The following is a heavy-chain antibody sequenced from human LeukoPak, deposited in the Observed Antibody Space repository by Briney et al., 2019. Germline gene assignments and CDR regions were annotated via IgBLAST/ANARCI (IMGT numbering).Heavy chain of an antibody. V-gene: IGHV3-43D*03. Sequence: GGSLRLSCAASGFTFDDYAMHWVRQAPGKGLEWVSLISWDGGSTYYADSVKGRFTISRDNSKNSLYLQMNSLRAEDTALYYCAKRHDSSGYDAFDIWGQGKMVTVSS. D-gene: IGHD3-22*01. CDR1: GFTFDDYA. CDR3: AKRHDSSGYDAFDI. CDR2: ISWDGGST. J-gene: IGHJ3*02.